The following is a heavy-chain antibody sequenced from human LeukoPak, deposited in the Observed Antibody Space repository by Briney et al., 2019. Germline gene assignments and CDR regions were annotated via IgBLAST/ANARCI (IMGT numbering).Heavy chain of an antibody. J-gene: IGHJ4*02. D-gene: IGHD2/OR15-2a*01. CDR2: IWYDGGNK. CDR3: ARGDLIIYYFDY. V-gene: IGHV3-33*01. CDR1: GFTFSSYG. Sequence: GGSLRLSCAASGFTFSSYGMHWVRQAPGKGLEWVAVIWYDGGNKYYADSVKGRFTISRDNSKNTLYLQMNSLRAEDTAVYYCARGDLIIYYFDYWGQGTLVTVSS.